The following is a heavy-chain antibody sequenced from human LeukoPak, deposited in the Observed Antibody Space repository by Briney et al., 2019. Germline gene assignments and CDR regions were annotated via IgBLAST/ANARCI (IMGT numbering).Heavy chain of an antibody. Sequence: PGGSLRLSCAASGFTFSSYGMHWVRQAPGKGLEWVAFIRYDGSKKYYDDYVKCRFTISRDNAKKSLYLQLNSLRADDTAVYYCARLTGTTGFDYWGQGTLVTVSS. D-gene: IGHD1-1*01. J-gene: IGHJ4*02. V-gene: IGHV3-30*02. CDR2: IRYDGSKK. CDR3: ARLTGTTGFDY. CDR1: GFTFSSYG.